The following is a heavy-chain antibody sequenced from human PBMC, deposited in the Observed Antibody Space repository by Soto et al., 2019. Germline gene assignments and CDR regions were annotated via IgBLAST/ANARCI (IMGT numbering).Heavy chain of an antibody. V-gene: IGHV3-21*01. J-gene: IGHJ6*02. D-gene: IGHD4-4*01. CDR2: ISSSSSYI. CDR3: ASRTTVTTYYYYYGMDV. CDR1: GFTFSSYS. Sequence: EVQLVEYGGGLGKPGGSLRLSCAASGFTFSSYSMNWVRQAPGKGLEWVSSISSSSSYIYYADSVKGRFTISRDNAKNSLYLQMNSLRAEDTAVYYCASRTTVTTYYYYYGMDVWGQGTTVTVSS.